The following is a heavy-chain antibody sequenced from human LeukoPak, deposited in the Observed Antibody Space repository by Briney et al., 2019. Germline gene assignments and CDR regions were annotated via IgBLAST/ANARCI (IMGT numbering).Heavy chain of an antibody. CDR3: ASQGTGYCSSTSCQTTGYYYYGMDV. V-gene: IGHV1-18*01. J-gene: IGHJ6*02. D-gene: IGHD2-2*01. CDR1: GYTFTSYG. CDR2: ISAHNGNT. Sequence: GASVKVSCKASGYTFTSYGISWVRQAPGQGLEWMGWISAHNGNTNYAQKLQGRVTMTTDTSTSTAYMELRSLRSDDTAVYYCASQGTGYCSSTSCQTTGYYYYGMDVWGQGTTVTVSS.